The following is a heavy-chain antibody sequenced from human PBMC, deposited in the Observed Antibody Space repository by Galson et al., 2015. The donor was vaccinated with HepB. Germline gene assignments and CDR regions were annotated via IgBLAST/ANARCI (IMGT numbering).Heavy chain of an antibody. CDR3: ARGLFTVVTLTDS. Sequence: SLRLSCAGSGFTFSSYAMHWVRQAPGKGLEWVAVISYDGRNKYYADSVKGRFTISRDNSKNTLYLQMNSLRPEDTAVYYCARGLFTVVTLTDSWGQGTLVTVSS. V-gene: IGHV3-30*04. CDR2: ISYDGRNK. CDR1: GFTFSSYA. J-gene: IGHJ5*01. D-gene: IGHD4-23*01.